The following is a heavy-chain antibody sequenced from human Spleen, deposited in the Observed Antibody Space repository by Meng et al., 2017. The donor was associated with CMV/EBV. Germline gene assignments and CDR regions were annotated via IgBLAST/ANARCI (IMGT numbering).Heavy chain of an antibody. V-gene: IGHV1-2*02. J-gene: IGHJ5*02. CDR1: GYTFTGYY. D-gene: IGHD2-15*01. CDR2: INPNSGDT. Sequence: ASVKVSCKASGYTFTGYYIHWVRQAAGRGFEWMGWINPNSGDTNYAQKFQGRVTMTRDTSISTAYMELSRRRFDDTAVYYCGLYCSGGGCPYNRFDPWGRGTLVTVSS. CDR3: GLYCSGGGCPYNRFDP.